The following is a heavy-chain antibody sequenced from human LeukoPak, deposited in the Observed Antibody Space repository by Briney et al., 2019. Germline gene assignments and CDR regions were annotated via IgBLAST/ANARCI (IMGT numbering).Heavy chain of an antibody. Sequence: GESLKISCQGSGYSFTSYWIGWVRQMPGKGLEWMGIIYPGDSDSRYSPSFQGQVTISADKSISTAYLQWSSLKASDTAMYYCARSQLTYSGNLDYWGQGTLVTVSS. CDR3: ARSQLTYSGNLDY. CDR2: IYPGDSDS. V-gene: IGHV5-51*01. D-gene: IGHD1-26*01. CDR1: GYSFTSYW. J-gene: IGHJ4*02.